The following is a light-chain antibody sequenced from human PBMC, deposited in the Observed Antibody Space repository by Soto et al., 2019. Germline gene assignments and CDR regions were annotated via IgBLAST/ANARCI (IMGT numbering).Light chain of an antibody. Sequence: QSVLTQPPSASGTPGQRVTISCSGSGSSIGTNTVTWYRQLPGTAPKLLIYGTNQRPSGVPDRFSGSKSGTSASLAISGLQSEDEADYYCAAWDGSLNNVLFGGGTKVTVL. J-gene: IGLJ2*01. CDR1: GSSIGTNT. V-gene: IGLV1-44*01. CDR2: GTN. CDR3: AAWDGSLNNVL.